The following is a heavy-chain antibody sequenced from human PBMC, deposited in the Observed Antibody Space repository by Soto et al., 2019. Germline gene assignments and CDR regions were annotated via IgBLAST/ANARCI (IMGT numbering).Heavy chain of an antibody. CDR2: IYHSGST. CDR3: ARVTIFGVSMAIDY. CDR1: GGSISSSNW. Sequence: PSETLSLTCAVSGGSISSSNWWSWVRQPPGKGLEWIGEIYHSGSTNYNPSLKSRATISVDKSKNQFSLKLSSVTAAATAVYYCARVTIFGVSMAIDYWGKGTLVTVSS. J-gene: IGHJ4*02. D-gene: IGHD3-3*01. V-gene: IGHV4-4*02.